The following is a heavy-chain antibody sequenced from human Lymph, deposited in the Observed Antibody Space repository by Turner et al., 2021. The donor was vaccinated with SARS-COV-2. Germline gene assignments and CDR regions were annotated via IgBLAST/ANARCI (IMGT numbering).Heavy chain of an antibody. V-gene: IGHV3-15*01. J-gene: IGHJ4*02. Sequence: ELELSESGGGLAKRGVSLSLSCAASGVTFSNACMTWVRQAPGKGLEWVCRIKTRTDGVTTDYAAPVKGRFTISRDDTIYTLYLQMSSVKTDDTSVDYCISHSATDFWGQGTLVTVSS. CDR3: ISHSATDF. CDR2: IKTRTDGVTT. D-gene: IGHD1-26*01. CDR1: GVTFSNAC.